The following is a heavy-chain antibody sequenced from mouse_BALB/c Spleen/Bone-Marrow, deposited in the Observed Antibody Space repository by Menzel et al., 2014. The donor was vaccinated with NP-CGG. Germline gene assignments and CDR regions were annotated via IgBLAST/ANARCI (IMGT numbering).Heavy chain of an antibody. Sequence: VQLQQSGAELVRPGSSVKISCKASGYAFSNYGMNWVKQRPGQGLEWIGQIYPGDGDTNYNGKFKGRVTLTAVKSSSTAYMQLSSLTSEDSAVYFCASVYDYGRGYAMDYWGQGTSVTVSS. J-gene: IGHJ4*01. CDR3: ASVYDYGRGYAMDY. V-gene: IGHV1-80*01. D-gene: IGHD2-4*01. CDR1: GYAFSNYG. CDR2: IYPGDGDT.